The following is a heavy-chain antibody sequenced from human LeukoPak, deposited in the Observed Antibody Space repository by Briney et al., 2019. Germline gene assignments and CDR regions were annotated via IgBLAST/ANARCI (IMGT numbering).Heavy chain of an antibody. CDR3: TTFAYCGGDCHYFDY. V-gene: IGHV3-15*01. J-gene: IGHJ4*02. CDR1: GFTFSNAW. CDR2: IKSKTDGGTT. Sequence: GGSLRLSCAASGFTFSNAWVSWVRQAPGKGLEWVGRIKSKTDGGTTDYAAPVKGRFTISRDDSKNTLYLQMNSLKTEDTAVYYCTTFAYCGGDCHYFDYWGQGTLVTVSS. D-gene: IGHD2-21*02.